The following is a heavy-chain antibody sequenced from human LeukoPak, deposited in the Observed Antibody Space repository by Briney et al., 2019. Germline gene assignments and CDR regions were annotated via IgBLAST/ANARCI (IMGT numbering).Heavy chain of an antibody. CDR1: GFTFSDYY. CDR2: ISSSGSAI. Sequence: GGSLRLSCAASGFTFSDYYMRWMRPAPGRGLEWVSYISSSGSAIYYAHSLKGRFTISRDNAKNSLYPQMNSLRAADTAGYYCARAIVVVTAMCRSYYFDYWGQGTLVTVSS. J-gene: IGHJ4*02. CDR3: ARAIVVVTAMCRSYYFDY. V-gene: IGHV3-11*01. D-gene: IGHD2-21*02.